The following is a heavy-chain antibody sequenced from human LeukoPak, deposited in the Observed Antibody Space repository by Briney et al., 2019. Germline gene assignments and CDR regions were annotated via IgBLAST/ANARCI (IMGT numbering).Heavy chain of an antibody. CDR1: GGSFSGYY. CDR3: AKDRHRIAAAGKRLRPHWFDP. D-gene: IGHD6-13*01. Sequence: PSETLSLTCAVYGGSFSGYYWSWIRQPPGKGLEWIGEINHSGSTNYNPSLKSRVTISADTSKNQFSLKLSSVTAADTAVYYCAKDRHRIAAAGKRLRPHWFDPCGQGALVTVSS. J-gene: IGHJ5*02. V-gene: IGHV4-34*01. CDR2: INHSGST.